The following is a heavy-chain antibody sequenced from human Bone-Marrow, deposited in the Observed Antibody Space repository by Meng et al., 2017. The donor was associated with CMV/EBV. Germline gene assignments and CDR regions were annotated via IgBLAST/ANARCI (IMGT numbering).Heavy chain of an antibody. CDR3: ESHNYRNEDY. V-gene: IGHV3-30*04. D-gene: IGHD4-11*01. J-gene: IGHJ4*02. Sequence: GESLKISCAASGFTFSSYAMHWVRQAPGKGLEWVAVISYDGSNKYYADSVKGRFTISRDNSKNTLYLQMNSLRAEDTAVYYCESHNYRNEDYWGQGTLVTVSS. CDR2: ISYDGSNK. CDR1: GFTFSSYA.